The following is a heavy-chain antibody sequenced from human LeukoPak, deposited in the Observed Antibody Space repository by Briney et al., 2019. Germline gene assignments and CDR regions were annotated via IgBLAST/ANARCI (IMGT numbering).Heavy chain of an antibody. CDR1: GGSISSYY. Sequence: PSETLSLTCTVSGGSISSYYWSWIRQPPGKGLEWIGYIYCSGSTNYNPSLKSRVTISVDTSKNQFSLKLSSVTAADTAVYYCARRAHYNLDYWVQGTLVTVSS. D-gene: IGHD1-14*01. CDR2: IYCSGST. CDR3: ARRAHYNLDY. V-gene: IGHV4-59*01. J-gene: IGHJ4*02.